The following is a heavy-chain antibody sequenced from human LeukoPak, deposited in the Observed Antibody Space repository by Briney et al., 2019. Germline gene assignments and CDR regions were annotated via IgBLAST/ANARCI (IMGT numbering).Heavy chain of an antibody. D-gene: IGHD2-15*01. J-gene: IGHJ4*02. Sequence: PSETLSLTCAVYGGSFSAYYWSWIRQPPGKGLEWIGEINHSGSTNYNPSLKSRVAISVDTSRNQFSLRLSSVTAADTAVYYCARHPFATPFDYWGPGTLVTVSS. CDR3: ARHPFATPFDY. V-gene: IGHV4-34*01. CDR1: GGSFSAYY. CDR2: INHSGST.